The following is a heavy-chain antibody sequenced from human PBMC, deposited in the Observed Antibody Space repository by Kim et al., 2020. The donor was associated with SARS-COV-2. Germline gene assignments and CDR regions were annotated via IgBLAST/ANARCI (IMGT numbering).Heavy chain of an antibody. CDR2: IKQDGSEK. Sequence: GGSLRLSCAASGFTFSSYWMSWVRQAPGKGLEWVANIKQDGSEKYYVDSVKGRFTISRDNAKNSLYLQMNSLRAEDTAVYYCAIVRQLVIMNWFDPWGQGALVTVSS. J-gene: IGHJ5*02. CDR3: AIVRQLVIMNWFDP. V-gene: IGHV3-7*01. D-gene: IGHD6-6*01. CDR1: GFTFSSYW.